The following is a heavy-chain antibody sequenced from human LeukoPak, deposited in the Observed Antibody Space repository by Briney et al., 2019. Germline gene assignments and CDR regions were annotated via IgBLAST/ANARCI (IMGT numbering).Heavy chain of an antibody. CDR2: ISSSGSTI. CDR3: ARSNGVTTVAPFDY. D-gene: IGHD4-23*01. CDR1: GFTFSSYA. Sequence: GGSLRLSCAASGFTFSSYAMSWVRQAPGKGLEWVSYISSSGSTIYYADSVKGRFTISRDNGKNSLYLQMNSLRAEDTAVYHCARSNGVTTVAPFDYWGQGTLVTVSS. J-gene: IGHJ4*02. V-gene: IGHV3-48*04.